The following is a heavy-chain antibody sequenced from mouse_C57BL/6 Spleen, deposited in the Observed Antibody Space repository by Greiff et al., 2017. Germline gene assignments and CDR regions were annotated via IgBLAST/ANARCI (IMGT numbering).Heavy chain of an antibody. CDR3: ARDEDYAMDY. V-gene: IGHV1-61*01. CDR2: IYPSDSET. CDR1: GYTFTSYW. Sequence: QVQLQQPGAELVRPGSSVKLSCKASGYTFTSYWMDWVKQRPGQGLEWIGNIYPSDSETHYNQKFKDKATLTVDKSSSTAYMQLSSLTSEDSSVYYCARDEDYAMDYWGQGTSVTVSS. J-gene: IGHJ4*01.